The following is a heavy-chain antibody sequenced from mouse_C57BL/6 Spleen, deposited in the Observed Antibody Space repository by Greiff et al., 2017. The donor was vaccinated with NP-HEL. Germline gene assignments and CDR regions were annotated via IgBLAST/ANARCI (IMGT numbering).Heavy chain of an antibody. D-gene: IGHD1-1*01. Sequence: EVKLVESGGGLVKPGGSLKLSCAASGFTFSSYAMSWVRQTPEKRLEWVATISDGGSYTYSPDNVKGRFTISRDNAKNNLYLQMSHLKSEDTAMYYCARGPYYGSSYYAMDYWGQGTSVTVSS. J-gene: IGHJ4*01. CDR2: ISDGGSYT. CDR3: ARGPYYGSSYYAMDY. V-gene: IGHV5-4*03. CDR1: GFTFSSYA.